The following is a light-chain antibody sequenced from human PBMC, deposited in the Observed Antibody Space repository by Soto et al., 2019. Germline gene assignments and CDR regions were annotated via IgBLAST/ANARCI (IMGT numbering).Light chain of an antibody. CDR2: DVY. J-gene: IGLJ1*01. Sequence: QSVLAQPDSVSGPPGQSITISCTGTSSDVGGFNYVSWYQQHPGKAPKLLIFDVYSRPSGISNRFSGSKSGNTASLTISGLQAEDEADYYCSSYTTSSSYVFGAGTKVTVL. CDR1: SSDVGGFNY. CDR3: SSYTTSSSYV. V-gene: IGLV2-14*01.